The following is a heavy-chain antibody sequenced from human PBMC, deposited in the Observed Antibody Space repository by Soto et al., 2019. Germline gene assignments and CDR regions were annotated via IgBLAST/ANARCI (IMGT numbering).Heavy chain of an antibody. CDR3: ARFYYYGSGPTYYYYGMDV. CDR2: ISTYSGNT. V-gene: IGHV1-18*01. CDR1: GYTFTNYG. D-gene: IGHD3-10*01. J-gene: IGHJ6*02. Sequence: ASVKVSCKASGYTFTNYGISWVRQAPGQGLEWMGWISTYSGNTNYSQKLQGRVTMTTDTSTTAAFMELRSLRSDDTAVYYCARFYYYGSGPTYYYYGMDVWGQGTTVTVS.